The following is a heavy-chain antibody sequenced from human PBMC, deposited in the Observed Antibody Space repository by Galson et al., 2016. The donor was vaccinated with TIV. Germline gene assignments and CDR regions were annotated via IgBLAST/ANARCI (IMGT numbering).Heavy chain of an antibody. Sequence: SVKVSCKVSGDSLSDLSMHWVRQAPGKGLEWMAGFDPEQHKKIYAQKLEGRVTLTDDTSTDTAFLEMSSLSFEDTAVYYCASVAWFPGLSLDNWGQGTLVIVSS. CDR3: ASVAWFPGLSLDN. CDR1: GDSLSDLS. J-gene: IGHJ4*02. CDR2: FDPEQHKK. V-gene: IGHV1-24*01. D-gene: IGHD2/OR15-2a*01.